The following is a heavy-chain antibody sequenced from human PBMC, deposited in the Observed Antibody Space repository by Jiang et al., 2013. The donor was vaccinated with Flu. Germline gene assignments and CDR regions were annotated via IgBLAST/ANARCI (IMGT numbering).Heavy chain of an antibody. D-gene: IGHD3-10*02. CDR3: ARDRHVSYYYNYYGMDV. V-gene: IGHV3-33*01. CDR1: GFGFSYSG. Sequence: SCAAAGFGFSYSGMHWVRQAPGKGLEWVAVIWYDGRTKFYVDSVKGRFTISRDNSKNTLYLQMNSLRAEDTAVYYCARDRHVSYYYNYYGMDVWGQGTTVTVSS. CDR2: IWYDGRTK. J-gene: IGHJ6*02.